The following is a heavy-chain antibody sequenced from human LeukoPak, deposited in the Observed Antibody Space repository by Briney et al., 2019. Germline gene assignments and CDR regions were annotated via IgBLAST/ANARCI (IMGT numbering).Heavy chain of an antibody. J-gene: IGHJ5*02. CDR3: ARGQGATVPQVGKNWFDP. CDR2: IYHSGST. V-gene: IGHV4-4*02. CDR1: GGSISSSNW. D-gene: IGHD1-26*01. Sequence: SGTLSLTCAVSGGSISSSNWWSWVRQPPGKGLEWIGEIYHSGSTNYNPSLKSRVTISVDKSKNQFSLKLSSVTAADTAVYYCARGQGATVPQVGKNWFDPWGQGTRVTVSS.